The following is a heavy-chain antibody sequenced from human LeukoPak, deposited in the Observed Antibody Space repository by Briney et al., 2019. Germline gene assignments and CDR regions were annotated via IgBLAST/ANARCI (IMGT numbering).Heavy chain of an antibody. J-gene: IGHJ3*02. CDR3: ARDPGYYGSGTRGAFDI. D-gene: IGHD3-10*01. V-gene: IGHV4-39*07. CDR1: GGSISSSSYY. CDR2: IYYSGST. Sequence: SETLSLTCTVSGGSISSSSYYWGWIRQPPGKGLEWIGSIYYSGSTYYNPSLKSRVTISVDTSKNQFSLKLSSVTAADTAVYYCARDPGYYGSGTRGAFDIWGRGTMVTVSS.